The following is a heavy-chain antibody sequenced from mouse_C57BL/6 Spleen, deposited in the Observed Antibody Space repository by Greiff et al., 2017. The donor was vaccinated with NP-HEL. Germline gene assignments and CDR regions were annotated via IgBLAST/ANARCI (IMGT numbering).Heavy chain of an antibody. J-gene: IGHJ1*03. CDR1: GYTFTSYW. V-gene: IGHV1-55*01. CDR3: ASYDGYYRFYWYFDV. Sequence: QVQLQQPGAELVKPGASVKMSCKASGYTFTSYWITWVKQRPGQGLEWIGDIYPGSGSTNYNEKFKSKATLTVYTSSSTAYMQLSSLTSEDSAVYYCASYDGYYRFYWYFDVWGTGTTVTVSS. D-gene: IGHD2-3*01. CDR2: IYPGSGST.